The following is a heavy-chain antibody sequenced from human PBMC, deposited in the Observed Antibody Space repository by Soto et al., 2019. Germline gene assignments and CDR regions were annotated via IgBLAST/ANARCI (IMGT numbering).Heavy chain of an antibody. J-gene: IGHJ5*02. D-gene: IGHD2-15*01. CDR3: ERYSQWFDP. CDR2: VYYSGNT. V-gene: IGHV4-59*08. Sequence: PSETLSLTCTVSGGSVSSYYWTWIRQPPGKGLEWIGYVYYSGNTNYNPSLKNRVTISVDTSKNQFSLELSSVTAADSAVYYCERYSQWFDPWGQGTLVTVSS. CDR1: GGSVSSYY.